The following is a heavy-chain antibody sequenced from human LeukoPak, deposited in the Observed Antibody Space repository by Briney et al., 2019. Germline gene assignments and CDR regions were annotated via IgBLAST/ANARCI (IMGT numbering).Heavy chain of an antibody. Sequence: GASVKASCKASGYTFTSYGISWVRQAPGQGLEWMGWISAYNGNTNYAQKLQGRVTMTTDTSTSTAYMELRSLRSDDTAVYYCAREKYYDFWSGYPKPPLGYMDVWGKGTTVTVSS. CDR1: GYTFTSYG. J-gene: IGHJ6*03. CDR2: ISAYNGNT. V-gene: IGHV1-18*01. D-gene: IGHD3-3*01. CDR3: AREKYYDFWSGYPKPPLGYMDV.